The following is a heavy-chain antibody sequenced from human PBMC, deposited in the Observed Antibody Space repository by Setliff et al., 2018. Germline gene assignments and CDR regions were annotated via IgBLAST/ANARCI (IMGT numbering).Heavy chain of an antibody. CDR2: INPDSGET. CDR1: GGTLRTYA. D-gene: IGHD1-1*01. Sequence: ASVPVSCKASGGTLRTYAFNWLRQAPGQGLEWMGWINPDSGETVYAHKFQGKIIMTRDTSVSTAYVDVMSDDTAVYYCARQLIGVTDGTFDPWGQGTLVTVSS. CDR3: ARQLIGVTDGTFDP. V-gene: IGHV1-2*07. J-gene: IGHJ5*02.